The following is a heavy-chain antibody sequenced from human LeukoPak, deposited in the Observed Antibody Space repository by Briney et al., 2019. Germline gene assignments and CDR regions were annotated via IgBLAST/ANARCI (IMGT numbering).Heavy chain of an antibody. J-gene: IGHJ3*02. V-gene: IGHV4-34*01. CDR2: INHSGST. CDR3: ARRGRIVGATRDHPNAFDI. Sequence: SETLSLTCAAYGGSFSGYYWSWIRQPPGKGLEWIGEINHSGSTNYNPSLKSRVTISVDTSKNQFSLKLSSVTAADTAVYYCARRGRIVGATRDHPNAFDIWAKGQWSPSLQ. CDR1: GGSFSGYY. D-gene: IGHD1-26*01.